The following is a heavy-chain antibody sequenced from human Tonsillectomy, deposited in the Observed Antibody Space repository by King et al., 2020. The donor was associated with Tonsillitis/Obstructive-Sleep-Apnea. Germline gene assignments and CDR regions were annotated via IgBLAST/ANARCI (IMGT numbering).Heavy chain of an antibody. CDR3: ARGPDLSSCWSSFDY. D-gene: IGHD6-19*01. Sequence: VQLVESGGGLVQPGGSLRLSCAASGFTFSNYWMTWVRQAPGKGLEWVANIKQDGSEKYYVDSVKGRFTISRDNAKNSLYLQMNSLRAEDTAVYYCARGPDLSSCWSSFDYWGQGTLVTVSS. CDR1: GFTFSNYW. CDR2: IKQDGSEK. J-gene: IGHJ4*02. V-gene: IGHV3-7*03.